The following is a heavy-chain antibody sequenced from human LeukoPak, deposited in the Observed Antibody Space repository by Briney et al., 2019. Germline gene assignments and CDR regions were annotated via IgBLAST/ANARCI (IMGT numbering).Heavy chain of an antibody. Sequence: GGSLRLSCAASGFTFSSYAMHWVRQAPGKGLEWVAVISYDGSNKYYADSVKGRFTISRDNSKNTLYLQMNSLRAEDTAVYYCTRGDTAMILTYYYGIDVWGQGTTVTVSS. CDR1: GFTFSSYA. D-gene: IGHD5-18*01. V-gene: IGHV3-30-3*01. J-gene: IGHJ6*02. CDR3: TRGDTAMILTYYYGIDV. CDR2: ISYDGSNK.